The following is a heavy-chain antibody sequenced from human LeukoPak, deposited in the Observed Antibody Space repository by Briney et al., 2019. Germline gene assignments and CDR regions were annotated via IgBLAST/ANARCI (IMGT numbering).Heavy chain of an antibody. Sequence: SETLSLTCTVSGGSINNYYWGWIRQPAGKGLEWIGRIYTSGNTHYNPSLEGRVTMSIDTSKNHFSLKLSSVAAADTAVYYCARAQEAYSNFDYWGQGTLVTVSS. CDR3: ARAQEAYSNFDY. CDR2: IYTSGNT. J-gene: IGHJ4*02. CDR1: GGSINNYY. D-gene: IGHD4-11*01. V-gene: IGHV4-4*07.